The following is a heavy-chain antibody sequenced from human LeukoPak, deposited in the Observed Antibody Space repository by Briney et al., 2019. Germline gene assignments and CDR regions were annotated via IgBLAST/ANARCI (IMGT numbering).Heavy chain of an antibody. V-gene: IGHV3-30*02. CDR1: GFTFSSYG. Sequence: PGGSLRLSCAASGFTFSSYGMHWVRQAPGKGLEWVAFIRYDGSNKYYADSVKGRFTISRDNSKNTLYLQMNSLRVEDTAVYYCAKDRWFGDWEYYFDYWGQGTLVTVSS. J-gene: IGHJ4*02. D-gene: IGHD3-10*01. CDR3: AKDRWFGDWEYYFDY. CDR2: IRYDGSNK.